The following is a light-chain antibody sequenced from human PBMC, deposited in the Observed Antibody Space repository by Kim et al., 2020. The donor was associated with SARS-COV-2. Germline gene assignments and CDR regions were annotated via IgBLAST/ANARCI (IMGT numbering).Light chain of an antibody. CDR3: CSYAGSITWV. V-gene: IGLV2-23*02. J-gene: IGLJ3*02. Sequence: QSALTQPASVSGSPGQSITISCTGTSSDIGSYDRVSWYQKHPGKAPRLMIYEVNKRPSGVSNRFSASKSGNAASLTISELQAEDEADYYCCSYAGSITWVFGGGTQLTVL. CDR1: SSDIGSYDR. CDR2: EVN.